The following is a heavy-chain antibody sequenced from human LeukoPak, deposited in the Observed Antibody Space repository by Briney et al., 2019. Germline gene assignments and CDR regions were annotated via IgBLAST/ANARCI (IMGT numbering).Heavy chain of an antibody. Sequence: GGSLRLSCIASGFTFSTYWMTWVCHAPGQGLELVANIKPDGGEKYFVDSVKGRFTISRDNDKNSLYLQMNSLRADDTAVYYCVRGSSGTVVRGVAWAWFDPWGQGTLVTVSS. J-gene: IGHJ5*02. D-gene: IGHD3-10*01. V-gene: IGHV3-7*03. CDR1: GFTFSTYW. CDR3: VRGSSGTVVRGVAWAWFDP. CDR2: IKPDGGEK.